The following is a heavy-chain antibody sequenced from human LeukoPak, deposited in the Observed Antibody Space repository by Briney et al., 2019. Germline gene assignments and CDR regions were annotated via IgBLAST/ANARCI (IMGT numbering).Heavy chain of an antibody. J-gene: IGHJ1*01. Sequence: GGSLRLSCAASGFTFSSYAMHWVRQAPGKGLEYVSAISSNGGSTYYANSVKGRFTISRDNSKNTLYLQMNSLRAEDTAVYYCAKDRSYDILTGYSVFQHWGQGTLVTVSS. D-gene: IGHD3-9*01. V-gene: IGHV3-64*01. CDR3: AKDRSYDILTGYSVFQH. CDR2: ISSNGGST. CDR1: GFTFSSYA.